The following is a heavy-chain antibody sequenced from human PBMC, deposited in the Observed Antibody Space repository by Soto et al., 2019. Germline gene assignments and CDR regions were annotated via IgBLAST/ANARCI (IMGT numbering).Heavy chain of an antibody. CDR2: IKQDGSEK. CDR1: GFTFSSYW. J-gene: IGHJ6*02. Sequence: GSLRLSCAASGFTFSSYWMSWVRQAPGKGLEWVANIKQDGSEKYYVDSEKGRFTISRDNAKNSLYLQMNSLRAEDTAVYYCARGGSPVYSNYWYYYYYYGMDVWGQGTTVTVSS. D-gene: IGHD4-4*01. V-gene: IGHV3-7*01. CDR3: ARGGSPVYSNYWYYYYYYGMDV.